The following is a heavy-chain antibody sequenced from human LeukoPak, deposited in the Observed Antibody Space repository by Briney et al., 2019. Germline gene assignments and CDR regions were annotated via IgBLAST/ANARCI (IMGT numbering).Heavy chain of an antibody. Sequence: PSETLSLTCTVSGGSISSSSYYWGWIRQPPGKGLEWIGGIYYSGSTYYNPSLKSRVTISVDTSKNQFSLKLSSVTAADTAVYYCARVRSLYDSSGYYSLSFDYWGQGTLVTVSS. CDR1: GGSISSSSYY. V-gene: IGHV4-39*07. J-gene: IGHJ4*02. D-gene: IGHD3-22*01. CDR3: ARVRSLYDSSGYYSLSFDY. CDR2: IYYSGST.